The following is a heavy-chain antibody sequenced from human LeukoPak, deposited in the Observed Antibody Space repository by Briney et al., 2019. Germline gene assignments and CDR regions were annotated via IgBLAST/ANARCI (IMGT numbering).Heavy chain of an antibody. J-gene: IGHJ4*02. CDR2: IWYDGSNK. D-gene: IGHD1-26*01. V-gene: IGHV3-33*01. Sequence: GRSLRLSCAASGFTFSSYGMHWVRQAPGKGLEWVAVIWYDGSNKYYADSVKGRFTIPRDNSKNTLYLQMNSLRAEDTAVYYCARDMGSGSPGPLDYWGQGTLVTVSS. CDR1: GFTFSSYG. CDR3: ARDMGSGSPGPLDY.